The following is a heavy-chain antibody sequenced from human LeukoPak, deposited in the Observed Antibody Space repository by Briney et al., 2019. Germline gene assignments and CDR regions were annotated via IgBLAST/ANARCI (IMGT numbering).Heavy chain of an antibody. V-gene: IGHV3-21*01. CDR1: GFTFSSYS. J-gene: IGHJ4*02. D-gene: IGHD6-6*01. CDR3: ARSLREWGSSSDLDY. CDR2: ISSSSSYI. Sequence: PGGSLRLSCAASGFTFSSYSMNWVRQAPGKGLEWVSSISSSSSYIYYADSVKGRFTISRDNAKNSLYLQMNGLRAEDTAVYYCARSLREWGSSSDLDYWGQGTLVTVSS.